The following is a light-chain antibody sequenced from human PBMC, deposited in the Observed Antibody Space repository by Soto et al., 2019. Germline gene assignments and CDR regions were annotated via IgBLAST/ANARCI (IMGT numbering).Light chain of an antibody. CDR2: WAS. V-gene: IGKV4-1*01. J-gene: IGKJ3*01. Sequence: DIVMTQSPDSLAVSLGERATINCKSSQSVLYSSNNKNYLAWYQQTPGQPPKLLIYWASTRESGVPDRCSGSGSGTDFTLTISSLQAEDVAVYYCQQYYSTPLFTFGPGTKVDIK. CDR3: QQYYSTPLFT. CDR1: QSVLYSSNNKNY.